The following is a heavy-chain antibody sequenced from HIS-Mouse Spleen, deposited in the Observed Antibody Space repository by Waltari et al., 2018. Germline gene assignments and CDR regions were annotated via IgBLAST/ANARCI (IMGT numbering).Heavy chain of an antibody. Sequence: QLQLQESGPVLVKPSETLSLTCTVSGGSISSSSYYWGWIRQPPGKGLEWIGSIYYSGSTYYKPSLKSRVTISVDTSKNQFSLKLSSVTAADTAVYYCAREIPYSSSWYDWYFDLWGRGTLVTVSS. CDR1: GGSISSSSYY. D-gene: IGHD6-13*01. CDR3: AREIPYSSSWYDWYFDL. J-gene: IGHJ2*01. V-gene: IGHV4-39*07. CDR2: IYYSGST.